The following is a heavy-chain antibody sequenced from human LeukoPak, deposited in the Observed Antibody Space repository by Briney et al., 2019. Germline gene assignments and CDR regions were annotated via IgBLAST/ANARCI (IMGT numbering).Heavy chain of an antibody. D-gene: IGHD3-22*01. CDR3: AREGLGDSSGYHHAFDI. CDR1: GYTFTDYY. V-gene: IGHV1-2*02. CDR2: INSYSGGT. J-gene: IGHJ3*02. Sequence: ASVKVSCKASGYTFTDYYMHWVRQAPGQGLEWMGWINSYSGGTNYAQKFQGRVTMTRDTSIGTAYMELSRLKSDDTAVYYCAREGLGDSSGYHHAFDIWGQGTMVTVSS.